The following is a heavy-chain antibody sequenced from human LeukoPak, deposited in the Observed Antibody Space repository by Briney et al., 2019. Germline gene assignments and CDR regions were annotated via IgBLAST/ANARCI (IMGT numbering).Heavy chain of an antibody. J-gene: IGHJ4*02. CDR3: ARTPHYDFWSGFDY. D-gene: IGHD3-3*01. V-gene: IGHV3-11*01. Sequence: RGSLRLSCAASGFTFSDYYMSWIRQAPEGGLEWVSYISSMGNTIYYTDSVKGRFTISTDTAKNSLYLQMNSLRGEDTAMYYCARTPHYDFWSGFDYWGEGTLVTVSS. CDR2: ISSMGNTI. CDR1: GFTFSDYY.